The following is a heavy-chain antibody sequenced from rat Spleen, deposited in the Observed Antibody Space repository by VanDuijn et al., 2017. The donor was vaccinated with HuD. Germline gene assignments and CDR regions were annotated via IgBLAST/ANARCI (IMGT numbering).Heavy chain of an antibody. J-gene: IGHJ2*01. CDR1: GFTFSDYN. Sequence: EVQLVESGGGLLQPGRSLKLSCAASGFTFSDYNMAWVRQAPKKGLEWVATISNDGSSTFYRDSVKGRFTISRDNAKSTLYLQMDSLRSEDTATYYCAFMYTTDYHYYFDYWGQGVMVTVSS. V-gene: IGHV5-7*01. CDR2: ISNDGSST. D-gene: IGHD1-6*01. CDR3: AFMYTTDYHYYFDY.